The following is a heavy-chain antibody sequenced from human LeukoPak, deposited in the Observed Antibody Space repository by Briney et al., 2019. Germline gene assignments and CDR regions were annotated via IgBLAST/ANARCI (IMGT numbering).Heavy chain of an antibody. Sequence: SSETLSLTCTVSGYSISSGYYWGWIRQPPGKGLEWIGSIYHSGSTYYNPSLKSRVTISVDTSKNQFSLKLSSVTAADTAVYYCASRAISSGFDYWGQGTLVTVSS. V-gene: IGHV4-38-2*02. CDR2: IYHSGST. CDR1: GYSISSGYY. J-gene: IGHJ4*02. D-gene: IGHD3-22*01. CDR3: ASRAISSGFDY.